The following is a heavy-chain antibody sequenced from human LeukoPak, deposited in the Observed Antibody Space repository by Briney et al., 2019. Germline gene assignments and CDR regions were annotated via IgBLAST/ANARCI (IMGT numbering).Heavy chain of an antibody. V-gene: IGHV4-31*03. J-gene: IGHJ5*02. D-gene: IGHD5-12*01. CDR2: ISYSGRT. Sequence: PLETLSLTCSVSGDSISSGDYYWSWIRQHSGKGLEWIGYISYSGRTYYNPSLKSRLTVSVDTSKNQFSLEVTSVTAADTAMYYCARVDDSGYGKFDPWGQGALATVSS. CDR1: GDSISSGDYY. CDR3: ARVDDSGYGKFDP.